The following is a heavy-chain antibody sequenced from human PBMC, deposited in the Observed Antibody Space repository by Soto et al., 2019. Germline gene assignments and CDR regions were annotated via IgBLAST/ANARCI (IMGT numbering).Heavy chain of an antibody. Sequence: QVQLVASGGSVVQPGRSLRLSCEASGFTFTSYAMHWVRQAPGKGLEWVAVISYDGINEYYADSVKGRFTISRDNSKNTLFLQMSSLRVEDTAVYYCARDRLRLGELSLIGYFDYWGQGTLVTVSS. V-gene: IGHV3-30*15. CDR3: ARDRLRLGELSLIGYFDY. CDR2: ISYDGINE. CDR1: GFTFTSYA. J-gene: IGHJ4*02. D-gene: IGHD3-16*02.